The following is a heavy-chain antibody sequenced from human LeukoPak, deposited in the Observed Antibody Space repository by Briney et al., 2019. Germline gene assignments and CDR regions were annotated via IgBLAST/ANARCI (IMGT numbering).Heavy chain of an antibody. CDR3: TRGPSSANWFDP. CDR1: GYTFNDYD. D-gene: IGHD6-19*01. V-gene: IGHV1-8*01. J-gene: IGHJ5*02. Sequence: ASVKVSCKATGYTFNDYDSNWVRQATGQGLEWMGWMNPNSGNTGYEQKFQGRVTMTRNTSASTAYMELSSLRSEDTAVYYCTRGPSSANWFDPWGQGTLVTVSS. CDR2: MNPNSGNT.